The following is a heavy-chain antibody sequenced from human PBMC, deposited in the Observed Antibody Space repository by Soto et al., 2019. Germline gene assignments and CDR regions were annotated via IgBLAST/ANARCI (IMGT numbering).Heavy chain of an antibody. J-gene: IGHJ6*02. CDR1: GFTFSSYA. Sequence: SCAASGFTFSSYAMHWVRQAPGKGLEWVAVISYDGSNKYYADSVKGRFTISRDNSKNTLYLQMNSLRAEDTAVYYCAREAVAGTATPSYYGMDVWGQGTTVTVSS. CDR3: AREAVAGTATPSYYGMDV. CDR2: ISYDGSNK. V-gene: IGHV3-30-3*01. D-gene: IGHD6-19*01.